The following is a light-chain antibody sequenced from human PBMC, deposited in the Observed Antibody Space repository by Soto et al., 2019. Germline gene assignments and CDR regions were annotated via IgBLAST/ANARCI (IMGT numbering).Light chain of an antibody. V-gene: IGKV3-15*01. J-gene: IGKJ3*01. Sequence: EIVLIQSPATLSLPPGERATLSCRASQSVSSSLAWYQQKPGQAPSLLMYDVSTRASAAPARFSGSGSGTEFTLTISSLQPDDFATYYCQQYNSYLFTFGPGTKVDIK. CDR3: QQYNSYLFT. CDR1: QSVSSS. CDR2: DVS.